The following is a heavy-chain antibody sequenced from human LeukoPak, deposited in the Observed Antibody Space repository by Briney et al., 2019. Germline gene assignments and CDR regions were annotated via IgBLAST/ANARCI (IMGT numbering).Heavy chain of an antibody. V-gene: IGHV4-4*07. CDR3: AKVVIPDTFGAFDI. Sequence: SETLSLTCTVSGGSISSSYWSWIRQSAGKGLEWIGRILTTGGTEYNPSLKSRVTMSVDTSKNQFSLKLSSVTATDTAIYYCAKVVIPDTFGAFDIWGQGTRVTVSS. J-gene: IGHJ3*02. D-gene: IGHD2-2*01. CDR1: GGSISSSY. CDR2: ILTTGGT.